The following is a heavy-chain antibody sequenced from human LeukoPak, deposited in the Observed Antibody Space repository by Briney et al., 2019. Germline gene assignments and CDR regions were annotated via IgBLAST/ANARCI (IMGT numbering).Heavy chain of an antibody. CDR3: ARASHDYGDYSHFDY. D-gene: IGHD4-17*01. Sequence: ASETLSLTCTVSGGSISSRNWWSWVRQPPGKGLEWIGEIYHSGSTNYNPSLKTRVTISVDKSKNQFSLKLSSVTAADTAVYYCARASHDYGDYSHFDYWGQGTLVTVSS. CDR1: GGSISSRNW. CDR2: IYHSGST. V-gene: IGHV4-4*02. J-gene: IGHJ4*02.